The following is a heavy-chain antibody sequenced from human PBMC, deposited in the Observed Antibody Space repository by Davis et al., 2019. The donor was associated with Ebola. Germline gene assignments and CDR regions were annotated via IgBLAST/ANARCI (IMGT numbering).Heavy chain of an antibody. D-gene: IGHD6-13*01. CDR3: ARDRVSLMDV. V-gene: IGHV4-59*01. Sequence: MPSETLSLTCTVSGGSISSYYWSWIRQPPGKGLEWIGYIYYSGSTNYNPSLKSRVTISVDTSKNQFSLKLSSVTAADTAVYYCARDRVSLMDVWGQGTTVTVSS. CDR2: IYYSGST. CDR1: GGSISSYY. J-gene: IGHJ6*02.